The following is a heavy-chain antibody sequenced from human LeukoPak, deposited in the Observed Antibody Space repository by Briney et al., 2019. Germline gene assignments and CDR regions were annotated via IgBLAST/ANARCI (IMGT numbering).Heavy chain of an antibody. CDR1: GGSISSYY. J-gene: IGHJ5*02. D-gene: IGHD1-20*01. V-gene: IGHV4-59*01. CDR3: ASQITGTPNWFDP. Sequence: PSETLSLTCTVSGGSISSYYWSWIRQPPGKGLEWIGYIYYSGSTNYNPSLKSRVTISVDTSKNQFSLKLSSVTAVDTAVYYCASQITGTPNWFDPWGQGTLVTVSS. CDR2: IYYSGST.